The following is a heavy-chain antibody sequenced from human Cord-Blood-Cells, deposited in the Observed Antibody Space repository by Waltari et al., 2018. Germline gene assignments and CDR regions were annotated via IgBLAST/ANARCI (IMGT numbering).Heavy chain of an antibody. V-gene: IGHV1-3*01. J-gene: IGHJ4*02. CDR1: GYTFTSYA. Sequence: QVQLVQSGAEVKKPGASVKVSCKASGYTFTSYAMHWVRQAPGQRLEWMGWINAGNGNTKYSQKFQGRVTITRDTSASTAYMELSSLRSEDTAVYYCARDALGYRSGWYFDYWGQGTLVTVSS. D-gene: IGHD6-19*01. CDR2: INAGNGNT. CDR3: ARDALGYRSGWYFDY.